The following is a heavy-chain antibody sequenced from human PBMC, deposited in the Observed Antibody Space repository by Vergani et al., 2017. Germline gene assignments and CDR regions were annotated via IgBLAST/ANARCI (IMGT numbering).Heavy chain of an antibody. CDR3: TKAGQYDSDNFHDS. D-gene: IGHD3-22*01. Sequence: EVQLAESGGGLLQPGHSLRLSCTTSGFSFGDYAMTWVRQVPGKGLQWVGVIRSHTHGATTEYAASVKGRFTISRDNSQTTVFLQMNSLRADDSAVYYCTKAGQYDSDNFHDSWGQGALVTVAS. J-gene: IGHJ1*01. CDR1: GFSFGDYA. V-gene: IGHV3-49*04. CDR2: IRSHTHGATT.